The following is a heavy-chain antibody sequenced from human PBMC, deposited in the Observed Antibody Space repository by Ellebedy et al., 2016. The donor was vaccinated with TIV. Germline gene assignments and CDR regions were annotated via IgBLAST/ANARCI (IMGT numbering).Heavy chain of an antibody. CDR3: TRENWYIDY. D-gene: IGHD1-1*01. CDR2: IWYDGSNK. CDR1: GFTFSSYG. V-gene: IGHV3-33*01. Sequence: PGGSLRLSCAASGFTFSSYGMHWVRQAPGKGLEWVAVIWYDGSNKYYADSVKGRFTISRDNAKNSLYLQMNSLRDEDTAVYYCTRENWYIDYWGQGTLVTVSS. J-gene: IGHJ4*02.